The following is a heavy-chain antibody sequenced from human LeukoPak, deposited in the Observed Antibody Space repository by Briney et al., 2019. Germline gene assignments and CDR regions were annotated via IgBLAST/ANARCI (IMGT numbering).Heavy chain of an antibody. CDR2: IYHSGST. V-gene: IGHV4-38-2*01. D-gene: IGHD3-10*01. CDR1: GYSISSGYY. CDR3: ARPSGYYYYMDV. Sequence: SETLSLTCAVSGYSISSGYYWGWIRQPPGKGLEWIGSIYHSGSTYYNPSLKSRVTISVDTSKNQFSLKLSSVTAADTAVYNCARPSGYYYYMDVWGKGTTVTVSS. J-gene: IGHJ6*03.